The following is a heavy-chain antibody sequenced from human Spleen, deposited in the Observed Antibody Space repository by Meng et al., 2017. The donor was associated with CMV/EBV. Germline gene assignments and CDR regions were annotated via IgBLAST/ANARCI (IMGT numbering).Heavy chain of an antibody. J-gene: IGHJ4*02. Sequence: KVSCKGSGYSFTSYWIGWVRQMPGKGLEWMGTIYPGDSDTRYSPSFQGQVTISADKSISTAYLQWSSLKASDTAMYYCARLNYYDSSGYGPFDYWGQGTLVTVSS. CDR1: GYSFTSYW. D-gene: IGHD3-22*01. V-gene: IGHV5-51*01. CDR2: IYPGDSDT. CDR3: ARLNYYDSSGYGPFDY.